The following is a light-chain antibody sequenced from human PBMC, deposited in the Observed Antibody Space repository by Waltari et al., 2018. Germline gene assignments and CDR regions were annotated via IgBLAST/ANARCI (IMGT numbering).Light chain of an antibody. V-gene: IGLV10-54*01. J-gene: IGLJ3*02. CDR2: RNN. Sequence: QAGLTQPPSVSKGLRQTATLTCPGNSNNVGNQGAAWLQQHQGHPPKLLSYRNNNRPSGISERLSASRSGNTASLTITGLQPEDEADYYCSAWDRSLNVWVFGGGTRLTVL. CDR1: SNNVGNQG. CDR3: SAWDRSLNVWV.